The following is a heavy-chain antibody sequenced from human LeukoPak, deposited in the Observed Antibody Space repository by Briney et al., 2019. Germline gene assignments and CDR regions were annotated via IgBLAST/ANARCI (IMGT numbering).Heavy chain of an antibody. J-gene: IGHJ4*02. Sequence: GGSLRLSCAASGFIFSNYGMSWVRQAPGKGLEWASGIRGNADTTYYADSVKGRFSIFRDNSKNMLYLQMNSLRVEDTAVYYCAKGHADSSGYYYFDSWGQGTLATVPS. V-gene: IGHV3-23*01. D-gene: IGHD3-22*01. CDR3: AKGHADSSGYYYFDS. CDR2: IRGNADTT. CDR1: GFIFSNYG.